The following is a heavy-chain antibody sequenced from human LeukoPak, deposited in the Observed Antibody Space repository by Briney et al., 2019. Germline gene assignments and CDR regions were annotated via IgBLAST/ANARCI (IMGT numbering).Heavy chain of an antibody. D-gene: IGHD1-26*01. CDR2: ITDNGINT. J-gene: IGHJ4*02. CDR1: GFTFNRYA. V-gene: IGHV3-23*01. CDR3: AKGLRGNYDY. Sequence: PGGSLRLSCAASGFTFNRYAMACVRQPPEKGLEWVSSITDNGINTYYADSVKGRFTISRDNSKNTLYLQMNSLRAEDTAVYYCAKGLRGNYDYWGQGTLVTVSS.